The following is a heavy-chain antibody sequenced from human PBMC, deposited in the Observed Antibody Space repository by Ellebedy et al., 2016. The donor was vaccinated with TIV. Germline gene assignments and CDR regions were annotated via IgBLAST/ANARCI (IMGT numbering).Heavy chain of an antibody. D-gene: IGHD2-15*01. CDR2: IYYSGST. Sequence: SETLSLTXTVSGGSISSGGYYWSWIRQHPGKGLEWIGYIYYSGSTYYNPSLKSRVTISVDTSKNQFSLKLSSVTAADTAVYYCATPYCSGDSCYLTWAFDIWGQGTMVTVSS. V-gene: IGHV4-31*03. CDR1: GGSISSGGYY. CDR3: ATPYCSGDSCYLTWAFDI. J-gene: IGHJ3*02.